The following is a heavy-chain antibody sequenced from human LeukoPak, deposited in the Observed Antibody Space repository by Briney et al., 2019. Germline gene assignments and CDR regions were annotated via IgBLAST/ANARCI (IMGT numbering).Heavy chain of an antibody. CDR2: IRYDGSNK. CDR3: AKVRPSVPRLFGYHFDF. V-gene: IGHV3-30*02. Sequence: GGSLRLSCAASGFTFSSYGMHWVRQAPGKGLEWVAFIRYDGSNKYYADSVKGRFTISRDNSKNTLYLQLNSLRADDTAVYYCAKVRPSVPRLFGYHFDFWGPGTLVTVSS. CDR1: GFTFSSYG. D-gene: IGHD3-10*01. J-gene: IGHJ4*02.